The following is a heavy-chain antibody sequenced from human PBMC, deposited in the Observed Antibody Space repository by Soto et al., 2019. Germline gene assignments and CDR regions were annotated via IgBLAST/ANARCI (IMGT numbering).Heavy chain of an antibody. D-gene: IGHD2-2*01. CDR1: GYTFTSYG. CDR2: ISAYNGNT. Sequence: GPVKVSCKASGYTFTSYGISWVRQAPGQGLEWMGWISAYNGNTNYAQKLQGRVTMTTDTSTSTAYMELRSLRSDDTAVYYCARDLCSSTSCQGWFDPWGQGTLVTVSS. J-gene: IGHJ5*02. V-gene: IGHV1-18*01. CDR3: ARDLCSSTSCQGWFDP.